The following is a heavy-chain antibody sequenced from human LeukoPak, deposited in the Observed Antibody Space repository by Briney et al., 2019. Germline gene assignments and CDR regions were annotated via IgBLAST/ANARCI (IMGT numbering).Heavy chain of an antibody. V-gene: IGHV3-74*01. CDR1: GNYW. Sequence: PGGSLRLSCAASGNYWMHWVRQAPGKGLVWVSRINSDGSWTSYADSVKGRFTISKDNAKNSLYLQMNSLRAEDTAVYFCTGGLDYGDYARAALSNDYWGQGTLVTVSS. CDR3: TGGLDYGDYARAALSNDY. J-gene: IGHJ4*02. CDR2: INSDGSWT. D-gene: IGHD4-17*01.